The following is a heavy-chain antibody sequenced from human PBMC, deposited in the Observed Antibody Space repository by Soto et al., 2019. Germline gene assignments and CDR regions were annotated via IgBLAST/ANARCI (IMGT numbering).Heavy chain of an antibody. V-gene: IGHV4-4*07. D-gene: IGHD2-15*01. CDR1: GGSISNYY. J-gene: IGHJ5*02. CDR3: ARCVPAAATECLNP. CDR2: VSSTGSS. Sequence: PSETLSLTCSGSGGSISNYYRSWIRQSAEKRLEWIGRVSSTGSSYYNPSLKSRVTISVDTSKNQVSLNLTSVTAADTAVYYCARCVPAAATECLNPWGRPTLVAVST.